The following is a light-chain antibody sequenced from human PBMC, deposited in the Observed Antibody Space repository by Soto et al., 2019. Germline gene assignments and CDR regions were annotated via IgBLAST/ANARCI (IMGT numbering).Light chain of an antibody. CDR3: QEYDSDFRT. Sequence: DIQMTQSPSTLCASVGGRVMLSSRSSQNINNRLAWYQQRPGKSPKLLVYWASTLESGVPSRFSGSGSGTEFTLTISSLQPDDFATYYCQEYDSDFRTFGQGTKVDI. J-gene: IGKJ1*01. CDR1: QNINNR. CDR2: WAS. V-gene: IGKV1-5*03.